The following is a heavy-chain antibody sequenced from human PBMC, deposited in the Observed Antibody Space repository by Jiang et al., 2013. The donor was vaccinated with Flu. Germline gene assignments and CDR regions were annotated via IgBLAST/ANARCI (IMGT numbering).Heavy chain of an antibody. CDR3: ATGVATIPNTSVDY. J-gene: IGHJ4*02. CDR2: FDPEDGET. V-gene: IGHV1-24*01. CDR1: TELS. D-gene: IGHD5-12*01. Sequence: TELSMHWVRQAPGKGLEWMGGFDPEDGETIYAQKFQGRVTMTEDTSTDTAYMELSSLRSEDTAVYYCATGVATIPNTSVDYWGQGTLVTVSS.